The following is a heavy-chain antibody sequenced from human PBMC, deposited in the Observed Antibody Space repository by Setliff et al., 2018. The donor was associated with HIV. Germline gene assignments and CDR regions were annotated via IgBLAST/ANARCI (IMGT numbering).Heavy chain of an antibody. CDR1: GYTLTELS. J-gene: IGHJ5*02. CDR3: ARDDHYYDGRGNDFNWFDP. CDR2: FDPEDGDT. D-gene: IGHD3-22*01. Sequence: AASVKVSCKVSGYTLTELSMHWVRQAPGKGLEWMGRFDPEDGDTIYAQKFQGRVTITADESTSTADMELSSLRSEDTAVYYCARDDHYYDGRGNDFNWFDPWGQGTLVTVSS. V-gene: IGHV1-24*01.